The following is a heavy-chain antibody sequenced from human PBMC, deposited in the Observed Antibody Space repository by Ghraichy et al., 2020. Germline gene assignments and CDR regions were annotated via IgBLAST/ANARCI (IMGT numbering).Heavy chain of an antibody. D-gene: IGHD1-14*01. J-gene: IGHJ6*02. CDR3: ATATLPPVVGIRTGIDNYYVMAV. Sequence: ASVKVSCKVSAYSLSELCIHWVRQAPGKGLEWVGGSNVEDGESIYAEKFQGRVSLTEDTSTDTAYMVLSSLTSEDTAVYYCATATLPPVVGIRTGIDNYYVMAVWGQGTTVIVSS. CDR2: SNVEDGES. V-gene: IGHV1-24*01. CDR1: AYSLSELC.